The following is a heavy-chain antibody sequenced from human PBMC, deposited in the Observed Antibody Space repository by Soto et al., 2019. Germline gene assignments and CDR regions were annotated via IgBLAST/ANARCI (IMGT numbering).Heavy chain of an antibody. CDR3: AKHVSSTSDYYGMDF. CDR1: GFTFSSYG. CDR2: ISYDGSNK. J-gene: IGHJ6*02. Sequence: LGGSLRLSCAASGFTFSSYGMHWVRPAPGKGLEWVAVISYDGSNKYYADSVKGRFTISRDNSKNTLYLQMNSLRAEDTAVYYCAKHVSSTSDYYGMDFWGQGTTVTVSS. V-gene: IGHV3-30*18. D-gene: IGHD6-13*01.